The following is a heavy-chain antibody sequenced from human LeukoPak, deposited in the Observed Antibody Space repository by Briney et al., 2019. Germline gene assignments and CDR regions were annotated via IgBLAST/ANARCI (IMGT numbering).Heavy chain of an antibody. CDR3: ARRCGGDCYTFDY. J-gene: IGHJ4*02. CDR2: IGSSGSFI. D-gene: IGHD2-21*02. V-gene: IGHV3-21*01. Sequence: GGSLRLSCAGSGFTFNYYSMNWVRQAPGKGLEWVSSIGSSGSFIYYADSVEGRFTISRDNAKNSLYLQMNSLRAEDTAVYYCARRCGGDCYTFDYWGQGTLVTVSS. CDR1: GFTFNYYS.